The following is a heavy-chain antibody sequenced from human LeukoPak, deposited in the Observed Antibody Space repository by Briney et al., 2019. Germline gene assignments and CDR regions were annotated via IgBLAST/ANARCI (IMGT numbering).Heavy chain of an antibody. CDR1: GGSISSNTYY. D-gene: IGHD2-15*01. V-gene: IGHV4-4*07. CDR3: ARAPGAALD. Sequence: SETLSLTCTVSGGSISSNTYYWSWIRQPAGKGLEWIGRIYTSGSTNYNPSLKSRVTVSLDTSKNQFSLKLSSVTAADTAVYYCARAPGAALDWGQGTLVTVSS. J-gene: IGHJ4*02. CDR2: IYTSGST.